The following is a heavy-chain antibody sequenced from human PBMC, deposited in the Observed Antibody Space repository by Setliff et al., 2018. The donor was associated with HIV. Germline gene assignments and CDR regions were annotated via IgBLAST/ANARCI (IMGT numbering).Heavy chain of an antibody. Sequence: SETLSLTCTVSGASVNSDDYYWSWIRQTPGKGLEWIGYIYYSGDTYYNATLQSRATILLDTSKNQFFLTLTSVTAADTAVYFCARSTVVVTAIILIDYWGQVTLVTVSS. CDR2: IYYSGDT. V-gene: IGHV4-30-4*01. J-gene: IGHJ4*02. CDR1: GASVNSDDYY. CDR3: ARSTVVVTAIILIDY. D-gene: IGHD2-21*02.